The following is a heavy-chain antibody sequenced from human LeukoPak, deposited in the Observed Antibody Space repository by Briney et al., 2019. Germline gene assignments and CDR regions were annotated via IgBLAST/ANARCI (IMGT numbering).Heavy chain of an antibody. CDR2: IWYDGSNK. Sequence: PGRSLRLSCAASGFTFSSYGMHWVRQAPGKGLEWVAVIWYDGSNKYYADSVKGRFTISRDNSKNTLYLQMNSLRAEDTAVYYCARNRMYSSGWCDYWGQGTLVTVSS. CDR3: ARNRMYSSGWCDY. V-gene: IGHV3-33*01. J-gene: IGHJ4*02. D-gene: IGHD6-19*01. CDR1: GFTFSSYG.